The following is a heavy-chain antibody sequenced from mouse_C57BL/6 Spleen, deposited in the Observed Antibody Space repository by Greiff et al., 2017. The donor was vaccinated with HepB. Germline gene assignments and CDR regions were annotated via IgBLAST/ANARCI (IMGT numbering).Heavy chain of an antibody. CDR2: ISSGSSTI. CDR3: ARPPYDYDSAY. J-gene: IGHJ3*01. D-gene: IGHD2-4*01. CDR1: GFTFSDYG. V-gene: IGHV5-17*01. Sequence: EVHLVESGGGLVKPGGSLKLSCAASGFTFSDYGMHWVRQAPEKGLEWVAYISSGSSTIYYADTVKGRFTISRDNAKNTLFLQMTSLRSEDTAMYYCARPPYDYDSAYWGQGTLVTVSA.